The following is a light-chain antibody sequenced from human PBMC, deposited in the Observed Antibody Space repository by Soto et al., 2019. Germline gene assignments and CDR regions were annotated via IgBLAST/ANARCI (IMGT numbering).Light chain of an antibody. CDR3: RSWDSSLSASV. V-gene: IGLV1-51*01. J-gene: IGLJ1*01. CDR1: ISNIGGNP. CDR2: DDN. Sequence: QCLRTQPPSVSAAPGQKFTISCSGSISNIGGNPASWYKQPPWTAPKLLIYDDNKLPSGIPDRFSDSKSGTSATLGITGFQTGDEADYYCRSWDSSLSASVFGTGTKVTVL.